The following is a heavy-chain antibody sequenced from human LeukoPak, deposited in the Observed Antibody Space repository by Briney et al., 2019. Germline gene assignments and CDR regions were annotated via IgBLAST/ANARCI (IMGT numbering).Heavy chain of an antibody. CDR3: AREDPSGGSYSSFDY. Sequence: SETLSLTCTVSGDSISSGGYYWNWIRQHPGKGLEWIGYIFYSGSTYYNPSLKSRVTISVDTSKNQFSLKLSSVTAADTAVYYCAREDPSGGSYSSFDYWGQGTLVTVSS. D-gene: IGHD1-26*01. CDR1: GDSISSGGYY. CDR2: IFYSGST. V-gene: IGHV4-31*03. J-gene: IGHJ4*02.